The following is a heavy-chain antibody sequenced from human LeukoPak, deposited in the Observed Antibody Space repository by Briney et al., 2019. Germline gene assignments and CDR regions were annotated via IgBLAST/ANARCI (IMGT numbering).Heavy chain of an antibody. V-gene: IGHV1-69*05. Sequence: ASVKVSCKVSGGTFSYAISWVRQAPGQGLEWMGGNIPIFGTTAYAQNFQGRGTFTTDESTSTAYMELSSLRSEDTAVYYCARGAWGYNYGYHNYWGQRTLVTVSS. D-gene: IGHD5-18*01. J-gene: IGHJ4*02. CDR1: GGTFSYA. CDR2: NIPIFGTT. CDR3: ARGAWGYNYGYHNY.